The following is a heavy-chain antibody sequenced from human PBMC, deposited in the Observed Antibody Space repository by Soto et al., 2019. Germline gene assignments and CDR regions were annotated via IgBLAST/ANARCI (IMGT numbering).Heavy chain of an antibody. CDR2: IYYSGST. J-gene: IGHJ5*02. CDR3: ASSEGIAVAGTGWFDP. V-gene: IGHV4-61*01. D-gene: IGHD6-19*01. CDR1: CGAMISSSYC. Sequence: PSAPLSLTGTVSCGAMISSSYCWSWIRQPPGKGLEWIGYIYYSGSTNYNPSLKSRVTISVDTSKNQFSLKRSSVTAADTAVYYCASSEGIAVAGTGWFDPWGQGTLVTVSS.